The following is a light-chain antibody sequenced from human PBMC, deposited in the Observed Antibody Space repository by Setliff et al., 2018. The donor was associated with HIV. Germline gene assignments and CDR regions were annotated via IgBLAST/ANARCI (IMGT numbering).Light chain of an antibody. CDR3: CSNTGSNTYV. CDR1: SSDSGSWNF. Sequence: QSALTQHASVSGSPGQSITISCTGTSSDSGSWNFVSWYQQYPDKAPKVMIYEVSKRPSGVSNRFSGSKSGNTASLTISGLQAEDEADYYCCSNTGSNTYVFGTGTKFTVL. J-gene: IGLJ1*01. CDR2: EVS. V-gene: IGLV2-23*02.